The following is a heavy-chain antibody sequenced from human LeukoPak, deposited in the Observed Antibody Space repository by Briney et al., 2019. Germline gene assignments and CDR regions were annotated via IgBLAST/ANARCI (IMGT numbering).Heavy chain of an antibody. D-gene: IGHD6-19*01. J-gene: IGHJ4*02. CDR1: GFTFSDYY. Sequence: SGGSLRLSCAASGFTFSDYYMSWIRQAPGKGLEWVSYISSSGSTTYYADSVKGRFTISRDNSKNTLYLQMNSLRAEDTAVYYCAKDWVPRGIAVAQFDYWGQGTLVTVSS. V-gene: IGHV3-11*01. CDR3: AKDWVPRGIAVAQFDY. CDR2: ISSSGSTT.